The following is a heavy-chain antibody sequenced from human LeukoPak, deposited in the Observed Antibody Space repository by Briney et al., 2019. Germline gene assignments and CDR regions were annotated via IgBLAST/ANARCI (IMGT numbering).Heavy chain of an antibody. CDR1: GGTFSSYA. J-gene: IGHJ4*02. V-gene: IGHV1-69*13. D-gene: IGHD2-2*01. CDR3: ARHPTYCSSTSCYYDY. CDR2: IIPIFGTA. Sequence: SVKVSCKASGGTFSSYAISWVRQAPGQGLEWMGGIIPIFGTANYAQKFQGRATITADESTTTAYMELSSLRSEDTAVYYCARHPTYCSSTSCYYDYWGQGTLVTVSS.